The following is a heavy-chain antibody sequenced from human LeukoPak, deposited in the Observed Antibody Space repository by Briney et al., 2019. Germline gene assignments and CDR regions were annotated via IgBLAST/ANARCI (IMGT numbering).Heavy chain of an antibody. CDR3: ARDLLGSGWSKFDP. J-gene: IGHJ5*02. D-gene: IGHD6-19*01. CDR2: TYYRSKWYN. Sequence: SQTLSLTCAISGDSVSTNSAAWNWIRQSPSRGLEWLGRTYYRSKWYNDYAVSVRSRITISPDTSKNQFSLQLNSVTPEDTAVYYCARDLLGSGWSKFDPWGQGTLVTVSS. V-gene: IGHV6-1*01. CDR1: GDSVSTNSAA.